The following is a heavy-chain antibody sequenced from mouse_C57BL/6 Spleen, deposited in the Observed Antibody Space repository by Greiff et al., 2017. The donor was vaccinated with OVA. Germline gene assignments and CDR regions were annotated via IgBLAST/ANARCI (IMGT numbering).Heavy chain of an antibody. D-gene: IGHD2-5*01. CDR1: GFSLPSYG. CDR2: IWSGGST. J-gene: IGHJ4*01. CDR3: ASPTIVTTRGYAMDY. V-gene: IGHV2-2*01. Sequence: QVQLQQSGPGLVQPSQSLSITCTVSGFSLPSYGVHWVRQSPGKGLEWLGVIWSGGSTDYNAAFISRLSISKDNSNSQVFFKRNSLQADDTAIYYCASPTIVTTRGYAMDYWGQGTSVTVSS.